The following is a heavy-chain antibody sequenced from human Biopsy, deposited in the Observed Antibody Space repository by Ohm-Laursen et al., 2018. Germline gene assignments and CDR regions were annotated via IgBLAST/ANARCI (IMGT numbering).Heavy chain of an antibody. CDR2: ISASGNHI. Sequence: SLRLSCSASGFDFSDYSMGWVRQAPGKGLEWVSSISASGNHIYYTDSVKGRFTVSRDNGKNSVYLQMNSLRVEDTAVYYCARDGEAKYCKHGVCPSDFWGQGTLVTVSS. CDR1: GFDFSDYS. V-gene: IGHV3-21*01. CDR3: ARDGEAKYCKHGVCPSDF. J-gene: IGHJ4*02. D-gene: IGHD2-8*01.